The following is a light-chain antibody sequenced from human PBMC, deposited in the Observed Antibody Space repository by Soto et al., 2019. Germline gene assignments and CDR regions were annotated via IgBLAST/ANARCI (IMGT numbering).Light chain of an antibody. J-gene: IGLJ3*02. CDR3: SSYTMTSTLGV. CDR1: SSDVGGYNY. V-gene: IGLV2-14*03. CDR2: DVS. Sequence: QSVLTQPASVSGSPGQSITMSCTGTSSDVGGYNYVSWYQQHPGKAPKLMIYDVSYRPSGVSNRFSGSKSGNTASLTISGLQADDEADYYCSSYTMTSTLGVFCGGTKVTVL.